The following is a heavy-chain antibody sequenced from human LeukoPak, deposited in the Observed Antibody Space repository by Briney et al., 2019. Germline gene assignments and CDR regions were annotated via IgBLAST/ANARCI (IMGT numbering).Heavy chain of an antibody. D-gene: IGHD3-10*01. V-gene: IGHV1-69*13. Sequence: SVKVSCKASGGTFSSYAISRVRQAPGQGLEWMGGIIPIFGTANYAQKFQGRVTITADESTSTAYMELSSLRSEDTAVYYCARVWYYGSGSYSGYFQHWGQGTLVTVSS. CDR3: ARVWYYGSGSYSGYFQH. CDR2: IIPIFGTA. CDR1: GGTFSSYA. J-gene: IGHJ1*01.